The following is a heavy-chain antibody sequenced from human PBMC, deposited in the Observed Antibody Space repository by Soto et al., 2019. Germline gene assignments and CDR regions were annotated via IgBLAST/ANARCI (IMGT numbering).Heavy chain of an antibody. CDR3: ARHNDYGVHDF. CDR1: GGSISSNTYY. CDR2: NFYSGKT. D-gene: IGHD3-10*01. Sequence: QLQLQESGPGLVRPSETLSLSCTVSGGSISSNTYYWGWIRQPPGKGLEWIGSNFYSGKTYNNSSLKSRVSISVDTSKSQLSLKLSSVTAADTAIYYCARHNDYGVHDFWGQGTLVTVSS. J-gene: IGHJ4*02. V-gene: IGHV4-39*01.